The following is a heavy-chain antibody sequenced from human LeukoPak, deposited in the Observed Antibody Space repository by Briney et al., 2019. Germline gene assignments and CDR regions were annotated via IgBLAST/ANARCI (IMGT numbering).Heavy chain of an antibody. V-gene: IGHV5-51*01. CDR2: IYPSDSDT. Sequence: GASLKISCKGSGYSFTSHWIGWVRQMSRKGMEWMGIIYPSDSDTRYSPSYQGQVTTSADKSISTAYLQWSSLKASDTAMYYCASAIAVAGPDAFDIWGQGTMVTVSS. D-gene: IGHD6-19*01. CDR3: ASAIAVAGPDAFDI. CDR1: GYSFTSHW. J-gene: IGHJ3*02.